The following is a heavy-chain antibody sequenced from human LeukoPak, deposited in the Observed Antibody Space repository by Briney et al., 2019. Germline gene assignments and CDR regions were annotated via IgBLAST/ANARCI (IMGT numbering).Heavy chain of an antibody. CDR3: ARDAYGATFDAFDI. CDR1: GFTFNTYE. D-gene: IGHD4-17*01. J-gene: IGHJ3*02. Sequence: GGSLRLSCAASGFTFNTYEMNWVRQAPGKGLEWLSYIPSSGGSSYYADSVKGRFTISRDNAKSSLYLQMNSLRAEDTAVYYCARDAYGATFDAFDIWGRGTTVTVSS. CDR2: IPSSGGSS. V-gene: IGHV3-48*03.